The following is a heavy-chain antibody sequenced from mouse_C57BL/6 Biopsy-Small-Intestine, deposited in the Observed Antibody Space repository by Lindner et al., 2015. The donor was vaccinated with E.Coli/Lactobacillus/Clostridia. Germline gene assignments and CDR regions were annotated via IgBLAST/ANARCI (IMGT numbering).Heavy chain of an antibody. CDR3: ARSQSNWYFDV. Sequence: VQLQESGAELVKPGASVKISCKASGYAFSSYWMNWVKQRPGKGLEWIGQIYPGDGDTNYNGKFKGKATLTADKSSSTAYMQLSSLTSEDSAVYFCARSQSNWYFDVWGTGTTVTVSS. V-gene: IGHV1-80*01. CDR1: GYAFSSYW. CDR2: IYPGDGDT. D-gene: IGHD1-3*01. J-gene: IGHJ1*03.